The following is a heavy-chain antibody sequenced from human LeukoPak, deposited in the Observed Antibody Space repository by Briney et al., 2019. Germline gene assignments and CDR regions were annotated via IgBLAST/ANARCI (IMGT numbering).Heavy chain of an antibody. CDR3: TRDLGMITFGGVIGPFDY. D-gene: IGHD3-16*02. CDR2: IRSKAYGGTT. CDR1: GFTFGDYA. Sequence: GGSLRLSCTASGFTFGDYAMSWFRQAPGKGLEWVGFIRSKAYGGTTEYAASVKGRFTISRDDSKSIAYLQMNSLKTEDTAVYYCTRDLGMITFGGVIGPFDYWGQGTLVTVSS. V-gene: IGHV3-49*03. J-gene: IGHJ4*02.